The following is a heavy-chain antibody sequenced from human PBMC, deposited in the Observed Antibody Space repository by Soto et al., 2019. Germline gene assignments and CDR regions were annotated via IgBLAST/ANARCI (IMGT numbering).Heavy chain of an antibody. D-gene: IGHD1-26*01. CDR1: GHSFTSYW. J-gene: IGHJ6*02. V-gene: IGHV5-51*01. Sequence: GESLKISCKASGHSFTSYWIGWVRQMPGKGLEWMGIIYPGDSDTRYSPSSQGQVTISADKSISTAYLQWSSLKASDTAMYYCAAYSGSFYYGMDVWGQGTTVTVSS. CDR3: AAYSGSFYYGMDV. CDR2: IYPGDSDT.